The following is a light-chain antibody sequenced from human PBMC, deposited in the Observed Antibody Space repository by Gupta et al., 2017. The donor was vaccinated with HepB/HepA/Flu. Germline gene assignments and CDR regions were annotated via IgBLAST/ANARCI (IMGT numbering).Light chain of an antibody. CDR2: KVS. J-gene: IGKJ1*01. Sequence: DVVMTQSPLSLPVTLGQTASISCRSSQSLVYNDGNIYLNWFQQRPGQSPRRLIYKVSNRDSGVPDRFSGSGSGTDFTLKISRVEAEDVGVYYCMQGTHWPWTFGQGTKVEIK. V-gene: IGKV2-30*01. CDR3: MQGTHWPWT. CDR1: QSLVYNDGNIY.